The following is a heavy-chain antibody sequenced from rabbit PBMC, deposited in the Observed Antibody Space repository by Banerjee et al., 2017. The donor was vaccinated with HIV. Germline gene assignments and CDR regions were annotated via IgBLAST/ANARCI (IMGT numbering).Heavy chain of an antibody. CDR2: IDAGSSGST. D-gene: IGHD6-1*01. CDR3: AKSYAGVAGYAYGPFYYGMDL. V-gene: IGHV1S45*01. J-gene: IGHJ6*01. Sequence: QEQLEESGGDLVKPEGSLTLTCTASGFSFSSTYWICWVRQAPGKGLEWIACIDAGSSGSTDYASWAKGRFTISRSSSTTVTLQMTSLTAADTATYFCAKSYAGVAGYAYGPFYYGMDLWGQGTLVTVS. CDR1: GFSFSSTYW.